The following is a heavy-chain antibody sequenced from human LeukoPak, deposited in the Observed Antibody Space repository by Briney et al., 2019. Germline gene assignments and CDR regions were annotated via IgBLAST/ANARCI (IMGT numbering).Heavy chain of an antibody. V-gene: IGHV3-73*01. CDR1: GFTFSGSA. CDR2: IRSKTNNYAT. J-gene: IGHJ4*02. Sequence: QAGGPLRLSCAASGFTFSGSAMHWVRQASGKGLEWVGRIRSKTNNYATEYAVSVKGRFTISRDDSKNTVYLQMNSLKTEDTVVYYCTRLRGEEASGDYWGQGTLVTVSS. D-gene: IGHD3-10*01. CDR3: TRLRGEEASGDY.